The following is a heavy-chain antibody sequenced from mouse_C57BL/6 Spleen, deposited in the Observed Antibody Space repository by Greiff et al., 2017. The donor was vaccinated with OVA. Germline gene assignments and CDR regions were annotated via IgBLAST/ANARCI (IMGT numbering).Heavy chain of an antibody. CDR2: ISSGSSTI. CDR3: ARRGGSSYGFDD. D-gene: IGHD1-1*01. J-gene: IGHJ2*01. Sequence: DVMLVESGGGLVKPGGSLKLSCVASGFTFSDYGMHWVRQAPEKGLEWVAYISSGSSTIYYADKVKGRVTLSRDNAKSTLFLQMTSLRSEDTAMYYCARRGGSSYGFDDWGQGTTLTVSS. CDR1: GFTFSDYG. V-gene: IGHV5-17*01.